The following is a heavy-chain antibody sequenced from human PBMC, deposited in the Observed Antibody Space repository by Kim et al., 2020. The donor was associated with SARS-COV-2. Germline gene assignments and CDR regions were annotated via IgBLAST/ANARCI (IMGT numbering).Heavy chain of an antibody. Sequence: AQKFQGRVTMTRDTSTSTVYMELSSLRSEDTAVYYCARASRPMTTNGMDVWGQGTTVTVSS. J-gene: IGHJ6*02. D-gene: IGHD6-6*01. CDR3: ARASRPMTTNGMDV. V-gene: IGHV1-46*01.